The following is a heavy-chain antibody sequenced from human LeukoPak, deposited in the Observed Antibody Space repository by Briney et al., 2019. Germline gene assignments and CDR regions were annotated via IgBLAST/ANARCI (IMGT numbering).Heavy chain of an antibody. D-gene: IGHD1-26*01. CDR2: ISWNSGSI. CDR1: GFTFEDYA. CDR3: AKGGSYYELDY. J-gene: IGHJ4*02. Sequence: GGSLRLSCVASGFTFEDYAMHWVRQAPGKGLEWVSGISWNSGSIGYADSVKGRFTISRDNAKTSLYVQMNSLRAEDMALYYCAKGGSYYELDYWGQGTLVTVSS. V-gene: IGHV3-9*03.